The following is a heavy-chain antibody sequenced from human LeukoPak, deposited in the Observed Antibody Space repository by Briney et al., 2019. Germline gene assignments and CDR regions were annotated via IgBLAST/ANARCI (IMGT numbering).Heavy chain of an antibody. D-gene: IGHD1-26*01. CDR2: INPSGGST. Sequence: ASVKVSCNVSGYTFTSYYMHWVRQAPGQGLEWIGIINPSGGSTSYAQKFQGRVTMTRDMSTSTDYMELSSLRSEDTAIYYCARDNSVGDNAWWFDPWGQGTLVTVSS. V-gene: IGHV1-46*01. J-gene: IGHJ5*02. CDR1: GYTFTSYY. CDR3: ARDNSVGDNAWWFDP.